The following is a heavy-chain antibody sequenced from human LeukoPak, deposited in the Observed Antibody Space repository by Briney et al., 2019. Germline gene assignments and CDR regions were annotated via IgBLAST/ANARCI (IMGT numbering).Heavy chain of an antibody. J-gene: IGHJ4*02. Sequence: SVKVSCKASGGTFSSYAISWVRQAPGQGLEWMGGIIPIFGTANYAQKFQGRVTITADESTSTAYMELSSLRSEDTAVYYCARDRLGTYYYGSGSYYTLGVFDYWGQGTLVTVSS. V-gene: IGHV1-69*13. CDR1: GGTFSSYA. D-gene: IGHD3-10*01. CDR2: IIPIFGTA. CDR3: ARDRLGTYYYGSGSYYTLGVFDY.